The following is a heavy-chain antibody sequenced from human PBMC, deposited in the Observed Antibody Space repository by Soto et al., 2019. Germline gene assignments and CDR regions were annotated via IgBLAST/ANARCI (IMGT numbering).Heavy chain of an antibody. V-gene: IGHV3-23*01. CDR1: GFTISSYA. J-gene: IGHJ5*02. CDR3: TRDPRMCTSTSCYRTHWFDP. Sequence: GGSLRLSCAASGFTISSYAMSWVRQAPGKGLEWVSGITGGSGSTNYADSVKGRFTISRDNSKNTLYLQMNSLRAEDTAVYYCTRDPRMCTSTSCYRTHWFDPWGQGTLVTVSS. CDR2: ITGGSGST. D-gene: IGHD2-2*01.